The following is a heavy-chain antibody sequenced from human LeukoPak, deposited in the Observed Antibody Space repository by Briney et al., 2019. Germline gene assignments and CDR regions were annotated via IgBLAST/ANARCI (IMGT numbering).Heavy chain of an antibody. CDR1: GGTFSSYA. CDR2: IIPILGIA. V-gene: IGHV1-69*04. CDR3: ARGGNYGDYAFDI. Sequence: SVKVSCKASGGTFSSYAISWVRQAPGQGLEWMGRIIPILGIANYAQKFQGGVTITADKSTSTAYMELSSLRSEDTAVYYCARGGNYGDYAFDIWGQGTMVTVSS. J-gene: IGHJ3*02. D-gene: IGHD4-17*01.